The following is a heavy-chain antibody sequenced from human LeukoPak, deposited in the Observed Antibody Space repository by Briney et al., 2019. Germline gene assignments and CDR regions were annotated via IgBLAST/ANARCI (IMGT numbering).Heavy chain of an antibody. V-gene: IGHV3-23*01. CDR2: ISGSGGST. CDR1: GFTFSSYA. J-gene: IGHJ1*01. Sequence: GGSLRLSCAASGFTFSSYAMSWVRQAPGKGLEWVSAISGSGGSTYYADSVKGRFTISRDNSKNTLYLQMNSLRAEDTAVHYCAKVWVTMVRGVIIRYFQHWGQGTLVTVSS. CDR3: AKVWVTMVRGVIIRYFQH. D-gene: IGHD3-10*01.